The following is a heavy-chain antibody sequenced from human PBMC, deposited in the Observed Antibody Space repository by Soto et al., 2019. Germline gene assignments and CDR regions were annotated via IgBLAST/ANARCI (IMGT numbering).Heavy chain of an antibody. V-gene: IGHV3-30*18. D-gene: IGHD3-16*01. CDR1: GFTFSSFG. J-gene: IGHJ5*02. CDR3: AKTAGYDYVWGSSGLDP. CDR2: ISYDGSDK. Sequence: GSLRLSCAASGFTFSSFGMHGVRQAPDKGLQWVAVISYDGSDKYYADSVKGRFTISRDDSTNTMYLQMNSLRPEDTAVYYCAKTAGYDYVWGSSGLDPWGQGTLVTVSS.